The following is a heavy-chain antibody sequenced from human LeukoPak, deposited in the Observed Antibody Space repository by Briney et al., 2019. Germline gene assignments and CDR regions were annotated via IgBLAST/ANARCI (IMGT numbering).Heavy chain of an antibody. CDR3: AKVLRGLHRAFDY. J-gene: IGHJ4*02. D-gene: IGHD4-11*01. Sequence: GSLRLSCAASGFTFSSYAMSWVRQVPGKGLEWVSAISGSGGSTYYADSVKGRFTISRDNSKNTLYLQMNSLRAEDTAVYYCAKVLRGLHRAFDYWGQGTLVTVSS. V-gene: IGHV3-23*01. CDR2: ISGSGGST. CDR1: GFTFSSYA.